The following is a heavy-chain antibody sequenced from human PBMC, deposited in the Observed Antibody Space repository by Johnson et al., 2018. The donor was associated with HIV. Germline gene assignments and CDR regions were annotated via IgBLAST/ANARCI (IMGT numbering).Heavy chain of an antibody. CDR1: GFAFSSYA. V-gene: IGHV3-30*03. J-gene: IGHJ3*02. CDR2: ISYNGSKK. CDR3: ARGDRDGYNLRDDAFDI. D-gene: IGHD5-24*01. Sequence: QVQLVESGGGLVQPGGSLRLSCAASGFAFSSYAMTWVRQAPVKGLEWVAVISYNGSKKKCADSVKGRFPISRDNSNNTPNLQLNSLRAEDTAVYYCARGDRDGYNLRDDAFDIWGQGTMVTVSS.